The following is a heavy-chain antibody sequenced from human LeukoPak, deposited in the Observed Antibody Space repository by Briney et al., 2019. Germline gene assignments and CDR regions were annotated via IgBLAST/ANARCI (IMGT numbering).Heavy chain of an antibody. J-gene: IGHJ3*02. D-gene: IGHD3-10*01. V-gene: IGHV4-4*07. CDR3: ARDGDMVRGVLDAFGI. CDR1: GGSISSYY. CDR2: IYTSGST. Sequence: SETLSLTCTVSGGSISSYYWSWIRQPAGKGLEWIGRIYTSGSTNYNPSLKSRVTMSVDTSKNQFSLKLSSVTAADTAVYYCARDGDMVRGVLDAFGIWGQGTMVTVSS.